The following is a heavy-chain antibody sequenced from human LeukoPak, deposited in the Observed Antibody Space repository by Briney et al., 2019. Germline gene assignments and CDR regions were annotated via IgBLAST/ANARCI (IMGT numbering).Heavy chain of an antibody. CDR2: IYYSGST. Sequence: SETLSLTCTVSGVAVNSGSYYWSWIRQPPGKGLEWIGYIYYSGSTNYSPSLKSRVTLSLDTSKNQFSLKLSSVTAADTAVYYCAREAEWSGYFNNWGQGTLVTVSS. V-gene: IGHV4-61*01. CDR3: AREAEWSGYFNN. D-gene: IGHD3-3*01. CDR1: GVAVNSGSYY. J-gene: IGHJ4*02.